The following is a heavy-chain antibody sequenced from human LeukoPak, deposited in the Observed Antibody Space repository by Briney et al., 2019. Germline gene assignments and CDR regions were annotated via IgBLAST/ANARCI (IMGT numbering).Heavy chain of an antibody. V-gene: IGHV4-59*12. J-gene: IGHJ4*02. Sequence: PSETLSLTCTVSGGSFSSYYWSWIRQPPGMGLEWIGYIYYSGSTNYNPSLKSRVTISVDTSKNQFSLKLSSVTAADTAVYYCAREGIGYCSGGSCPRDYWGQGTLVTVSS. CDR1: GGSFSSYY. CDR2: IYYSGST. D-gene: IGHD2-15*01. CDR3: AREGIGYCSGGSCPRDY.